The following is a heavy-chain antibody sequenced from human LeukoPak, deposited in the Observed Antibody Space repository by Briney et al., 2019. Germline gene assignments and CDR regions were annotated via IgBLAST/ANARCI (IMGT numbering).Heavy chain of an antibody. Sequence: TGGSLRLSCAASGFTFSSYSMNWVRQAPGKGLEWVSYISSSSSTIYYADSVKGRFTISRDNAKNSLYLRMNSLRAEDTAVYYCARIDIAVASAFILDAFGIWGQGTMVTVSS. D-gene: IGHD2-2*01. CDR2: ISSSSSTI. CDR3: ARIDIAVASAFILDAFGI. CDR1: GFTFSSYS. J-gene: IGHJ3*02. V-gene: IGHV3-48*01.